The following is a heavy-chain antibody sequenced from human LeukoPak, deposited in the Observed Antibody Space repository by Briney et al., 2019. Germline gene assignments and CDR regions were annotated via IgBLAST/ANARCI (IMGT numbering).Heavy chain of an antibody. Sequence: GGSLRLSCAASGFTFSSYWMSWVRQAPGKGLEWVSSISSSSSYIYYADSVKGRFTISRDNAKNSLYLQMNSLRAEDTAVYYCARVEIYSSSSGGGHIFDYWGQGTLVTVSS. CDR1: GFTFSSYW. D-gene: IGHD6-6*01. V-gene: IGHV3-21*01. CDR3: ARVEIYSSSSGGGHIFDY. CDR2: ISSSSSYI. J-gene: IGHJ4*02.